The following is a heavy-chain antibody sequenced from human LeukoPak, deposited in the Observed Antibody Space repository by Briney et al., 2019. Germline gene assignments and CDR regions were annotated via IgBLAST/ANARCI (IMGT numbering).Heavy chain of an antibody. Sequence: GGSLRLSCAASGFTFSSYEMNWVRQAPGKGLEWVSYISSSGSTIYYADSVKGRFTISRDNAKNSLYLQMNSLRAEDTAVYYCASFQPLYSSPDYWGQGTLVTVSS. CDR1: GFTFSSYE. J-gene: IGHJ4*02. CDR3: ASFQPLYSSPDY. V-gene: IGHV3-48*03. CDR2: ISSSGSTI. D-gene: IGHD3-22*01.